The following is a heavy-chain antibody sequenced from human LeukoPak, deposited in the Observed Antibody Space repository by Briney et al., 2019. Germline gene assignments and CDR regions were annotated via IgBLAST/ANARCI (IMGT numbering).Heavy chain of an antibody. D-gene: IGHD3-10*01. CDR1: GFTFSSYA. V-gene: IGHV3-30*18. Sequence: PGGSLRLSCAASGFTFSSYAMGWVRQAPGKGLEWVAVISYDGSNKYYADSVKGRFTISRDNSKNTLYLQMNSLRAEDTAVYYCAKDRMGSGGPEYFQHWGQGTLVTVSS. J-gene: IGHJ1*01. CDR2: ISYDGSNK. CDR3: AKDRMGSGGPEYFQH.